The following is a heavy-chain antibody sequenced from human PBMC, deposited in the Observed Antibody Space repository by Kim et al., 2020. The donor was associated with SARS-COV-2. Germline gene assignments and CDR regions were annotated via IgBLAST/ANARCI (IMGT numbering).Heavy chain of an antibody. Sequence: GGSLRLSCAASGLLFSSYGMPWVRQGPGKGLEWLAVIGHDGNTKYYADSVKGRFTISRDNSKNTLYLQLSSLRAEDTAVYYCARELGLYCGGNCRFDSWGQGTRVTVSS. CDR2: IGHDGNTK. J-gene: IGHJ4*02. CDR3: ARELGLYCGGNCRFDS. V-gene: IGHV3-33*01. D-gene: IGHD2-21*02. CDR1: GLLFSSYG.